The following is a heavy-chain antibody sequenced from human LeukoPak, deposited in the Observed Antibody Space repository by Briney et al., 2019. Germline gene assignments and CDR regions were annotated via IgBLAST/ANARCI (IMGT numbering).Heavy chain of an antibody. J-gene: IGHJ5*02. D-gene: IGHD3-22*01. V-gene: IGHV1-8*01. Sequence: ASVKGSCKASGYTFTSYDINWVRQATGQGLEWMGWMNPNSGNTGYAQKFQGRVTMTRNTSISTTYMELSSLRSEDTAVYYCARTYYYDSSGYYNWFDPWGQGTLVTVSS. CDR3: ARTYYYDSSGYYNWFDP. CDR1: GYTFTSYD. CDR2: MNPNSGNT.